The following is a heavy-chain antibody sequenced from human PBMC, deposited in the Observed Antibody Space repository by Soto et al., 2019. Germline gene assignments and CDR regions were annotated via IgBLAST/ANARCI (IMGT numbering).Heavy chain of an antibody. Sequence: GGSLRLSCAAPGFTFSDFVMSWVRQVPGKGLEWVSAITGSGGSPYYADSVKGRFTISRDNSKRTVFLEMSSLGAADTAVYYCAVHLGQNYYRLDVWGQGTTVTVSS. CDR3: AVHLGQNYYRLDV. CDR1: GFTFSDFV. V-gene: IGHV3-23*01. J-gene: IGHJ6*02. D-gene: IGHD3-22*01. CDR2: ITGSGGSP.